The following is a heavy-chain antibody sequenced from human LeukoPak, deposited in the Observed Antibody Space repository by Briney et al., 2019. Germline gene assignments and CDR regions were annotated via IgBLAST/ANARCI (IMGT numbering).Heavy chain of an antibody. CDR2: INPNSGGT. V-gene: IGHV1-2*02. Sequence: ASVKVSCKASGYTFTGYYMHWVRQAPGQGLEWMGWINPNSGGTNYAQKFQGRVTMTRDTSISTAYMELSRLRSDDTAVYYCARGSWITMIVVVITSDFDYWGQRTLVTVSS. J-gene: IGHJ4*02. CDR1: GYTFTGYY. CDR3: ARGSWITMIVVVITSDFDY. D-gene: IGHD3-22*01.